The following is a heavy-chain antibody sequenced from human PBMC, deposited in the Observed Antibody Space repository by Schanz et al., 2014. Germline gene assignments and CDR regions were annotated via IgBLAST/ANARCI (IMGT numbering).Heavy chain of an antibody. J-gene: IGHJ3*02. CDR3: ARKMKLGVYGGKGHDSLDI. Sequence: EAHLVESGGGLVKPGGSLTLSCAASRFTVTNAWMSWVRQDPGKGLVWVARINSVGSNTDYADSVTGRFTISRDNAKNTLYLQMNTLRAEDTAVYYCARKMKLGVYGGKGHDSLDIWGQGTMVTVSS. CDR2: INSVGSNT. V-gene: IGHV3-74*02. CDR1: RFTVTNAW. D-gene: IGHD4-17*01.